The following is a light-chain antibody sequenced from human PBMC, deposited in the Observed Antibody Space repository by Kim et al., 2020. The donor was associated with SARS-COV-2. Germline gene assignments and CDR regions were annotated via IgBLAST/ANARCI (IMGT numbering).Light chain of an antibody. J-gene: IGKJ1*01. V-gene: IGKV1-5*01. Sequence: SASGGDRVTITCRASQSIGTWLAWYQQKPGKAPKFLIYDASTLESGVPSTFSGSGSGTEFTLTSSSLRPDDFATYYCQQYDTSWTFGQGTKVDIK. CDR2: DAS. CDR1: QSIGTW. CDR3: QQYDTSWT.